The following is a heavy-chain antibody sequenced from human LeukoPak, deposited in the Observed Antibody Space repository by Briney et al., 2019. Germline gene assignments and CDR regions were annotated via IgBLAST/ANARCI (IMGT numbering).Heavy chain of an antibody. CDR3: ARYFRVRGVIIRSFDY. CDR2: ISYDGSNK. D-gene: IGHD3-10*01. J-gene: IGHJ4*02. V-gene: IGHV3-30*03. Sequence: GGSLRLSCAASGFTFSSYGMHWVRQAPGKGLEWVAVISYDGSNKYYADSVKGRFTISRDNSKNTLYLQMNSLRAEDTAVYYCARYFRVRGVIIRSFDYWGQGTLVTVSS. CDR1: GFTFSSYG.